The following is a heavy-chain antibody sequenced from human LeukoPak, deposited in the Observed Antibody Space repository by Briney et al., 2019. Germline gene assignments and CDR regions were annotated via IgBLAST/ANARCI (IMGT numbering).Heavy chain of an antibody. CDR3: ASCPHGGHSGSYPYYMDV. D-gene: IGHD1-26*01. V-gene: IGHV1-18*01. J-gene: IGHJ6*03. CDR2: ISAYNGNT. CDR1: GYTFTSYG. Sequence: ASVKVSCKASGYTFTSYGISWVRQAPGQGLEWMGWISAYNGNTNYAQKLQGRVTMTTDTSTSTAYMELRSLRSDDTAVYYCASCPHGGHSGSYPYYMDVWGKGTTVTVSS.